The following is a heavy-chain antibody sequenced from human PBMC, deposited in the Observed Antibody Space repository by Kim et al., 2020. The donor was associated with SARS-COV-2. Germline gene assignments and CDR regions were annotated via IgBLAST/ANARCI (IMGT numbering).Heavy chain of an antibody. J-gene: IGHJ4*02. Sequence: SQTLSLTCVISGDSVSSDSAAWNWIRQSPSRGLEWLGRTYYRSKWYYDYADSVKSRITINPYTSNNEISLQLKAVTPEDTAMYYCAKENQYSSDYWGQGTRVTVST. V-gene: IGHV6-1*01. CDR1: GDSVSSDSAA. CDR2: TYYRSKWYY. CDR3: AKENQYSSDY. D-gene: IGHD3-22*01.